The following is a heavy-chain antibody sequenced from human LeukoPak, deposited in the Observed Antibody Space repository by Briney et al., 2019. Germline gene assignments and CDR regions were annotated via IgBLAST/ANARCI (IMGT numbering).Heavy chain of an antibody. J-gene: IGHJ4*02. D-gene: IGHD6-19*01. CDR3: ARGWLYSSGIYYFDY. CDR2: IITDGSSI. Sequence: GGSLRLSCAASGFTFSSYWMRWVRQAPGKGLVWVSRIITDGSSISYADSVKGRFTISRDNAKNTVYLQMNSLRAEDTAVYYCARGWLYSSGIYYFDYWGQGTLVTVSS. CDR1: GFTFSSYW. V-gene: IGHV3-74*01.